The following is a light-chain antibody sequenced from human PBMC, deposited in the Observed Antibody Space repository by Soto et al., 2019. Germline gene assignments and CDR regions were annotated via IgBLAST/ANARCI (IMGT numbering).Light chain of an antibody. J-gene: IGKJ5*01. V-gene: IGKV1-9*01. CDR2: ASS. Sequence: DIQLTQSPSFLSASVGDRVTITCRASQGISSYLDWYQQTPGKAPKLLIYASSTLQSGVPSRFSGSGSGTEFTLTISSLQPEDFATYYCQQLNPFPVTFGQGTRLDI. CDR3: QQLNPFPVT. CDR1: QGISSY.